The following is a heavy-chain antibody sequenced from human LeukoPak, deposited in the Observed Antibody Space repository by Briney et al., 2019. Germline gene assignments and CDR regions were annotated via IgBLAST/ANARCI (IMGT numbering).Heavy chain of an antibody. Sequence: SETLCLTCTGSGGAISSYYLSWIRQPPGKGLEWIGYIYYSGSTNYNPSLKSRVTISVDTSKIQFSLKLSSVTAADTAVYYCARGPYCSGGSCYDKRAPGYVVYWGQGTLVTVSS. CDR1: GGAISSYY. J-gene: IGHJ4*02. D-gene: IGHD2-15*01. CDR2: IYYSGST. V-gene: IGHV4-59*01. CDR3: ARGPYCSGGSCYDKRAPGYVVY.